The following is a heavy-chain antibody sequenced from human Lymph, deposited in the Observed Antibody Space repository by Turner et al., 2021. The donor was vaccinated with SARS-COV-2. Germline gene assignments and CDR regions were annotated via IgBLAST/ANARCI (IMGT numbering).Heavy chain of an antibody. D-gene: IGHD3-10*01. J-gene: IGHJ6*02. V-gene: IGHV3-30*04. CDR3: ARYASGGYFYYGMDV. Sequence: QVQLVESGGGVVQPGRSLRLSCAASGFTLSTYAIYWVRQAPGKGLEWVAVISYDGSNKDYADSVKGRFTISRDNSKNTLYLQMNSLRAEDTAVYYCARYASGGYFYYGMDVWGQGTTVTVAS. CDR1: GFTLSTYA. CDR2: ISYDGSNK.